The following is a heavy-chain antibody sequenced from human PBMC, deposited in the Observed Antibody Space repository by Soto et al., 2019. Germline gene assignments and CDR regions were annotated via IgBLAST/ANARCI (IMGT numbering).Heavy chain of an antibody. D-gene: IGHD6-6*01. CDR2: IIPIFGTA. J-gene: IGHJ4*02. CDR3: ARDPGIAARLDY. Sequence: SVKVSCKASGGTFSSYAISWVRQAPGQGLEWMGGIIPIFGTANYAQKFQGRVTITADESTSTAYMELSSLRSEDTAVYYCARDPGIAARLDYWGQGTLVTVSS. V-gene: IGHV1-69*13. CDR1: GGTFSSYA.